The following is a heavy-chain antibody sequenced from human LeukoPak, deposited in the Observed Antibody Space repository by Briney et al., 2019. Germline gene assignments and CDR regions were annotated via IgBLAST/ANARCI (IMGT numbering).Heavy chain of an antibody. D-gene: IGHD4-17*01. V-gene: IGHV4-38-2*01. J-gene: IGHJ4*02. CDR3: ATLLSDYGAHYFDS. Sequence: SETLSLTCAVSDSSISSGYFWGWIRQPPGKGLEWIGTLYHSGSTYYNPSLKSQVAISLDTSKTQFSLKLSSVTAADTALYYCATLLSDYGAHYFDSWGQGVLVTVSS. CDR1: DSSISSGYF. CDR2: LYHSGST.